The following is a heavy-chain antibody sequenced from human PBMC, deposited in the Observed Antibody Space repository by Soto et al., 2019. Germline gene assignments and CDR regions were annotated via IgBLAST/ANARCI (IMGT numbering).Heavy chain of an antibody. D-gene: IGHD5-12*01. CDR1: GFTYSIYA. CDR2: ISGSGGET. V-gene: IGHV3-23*01. Sequence: PGGSLRLSCTASGFTYSIYAMAWVRQAPGKELEWVSAISGSGGETYYADSVKGRFTISRDNSKNTVYLQMTNQRADDTSVYYCAKEIAVAVATPPEYWGQGTLVTVSS. CDR3: AKEIAVAVATPPEY. J-gene: IGHJ4*02.